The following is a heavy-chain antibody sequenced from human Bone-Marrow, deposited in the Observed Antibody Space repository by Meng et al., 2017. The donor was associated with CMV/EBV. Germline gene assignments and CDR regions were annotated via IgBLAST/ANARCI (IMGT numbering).Heavy chain of an antibody. V-gene: IGHV4-34*01. D-gene: IGHD3-3*01. Sequence: GSLRLSCTVSGGSISSYYWSWIRQPPGKGLEWIGEINHSGSTNYNPSLKSRVTISVDTSKNQFSLKLSSVTAADTAVYYCARTAYSRFLEWLGSGETNWFDPWGQGTLVTVSS. CDR3: ARTAYSRFLEWLGSGETNWFDP. CDR1: GGSISSYY. CDR2: INHSGST. J-gene: IGHJ5*02.